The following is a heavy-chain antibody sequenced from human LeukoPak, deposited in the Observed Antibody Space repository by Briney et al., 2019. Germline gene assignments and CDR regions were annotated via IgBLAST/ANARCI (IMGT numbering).Heavy chain of an antibody. CDR2: INHSGST. CDR3: ARVQNSMVRGVIDNWFDP. J-gene: IGHJ5*02. CDR1: GGSFSGYY. Sequence: SETLSLTCAVYGGSFSGYYWSWTRQPPGKGLEWIGEINHSGSTNYNPSLKSRVTISVDTSKNQFSLKLSSVTAADTAVYYCARVQNSMVRGVIDNWFDPWGQGTLVTVSS. V-gene: IGHV4-34*01. D-gene: IGHD3-10*01.